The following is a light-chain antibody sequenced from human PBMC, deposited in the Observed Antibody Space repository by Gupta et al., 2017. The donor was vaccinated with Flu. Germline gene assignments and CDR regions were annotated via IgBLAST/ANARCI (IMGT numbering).Light chain of an antibody. V-gene: IGKV2-30*01. CDR1: RSLVSSDGNIY. CDR3: MQGKQWPPT. CDR2: RVS. Sequence: DVVMTQSPLSLPVTLGQPASISCRSTRSLVSSDGNIYLDWFQQRPGQSPRRLVYRVSRRDSGVPDRFSGSESGTDFTLKISRVEAEDVGIYYCMQGKQWPPTFGQGTKLEIK. J-gene: IGKJ2*01.